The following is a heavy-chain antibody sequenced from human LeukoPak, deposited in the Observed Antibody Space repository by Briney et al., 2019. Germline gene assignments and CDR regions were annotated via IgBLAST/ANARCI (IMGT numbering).Heavy chain of an antibody. CDR3: ARQTGSGLFILP. V-gene: IGHV4-39*01. J-gene: IGHJ4*02. CDR1: GVSISSSNSY. D-gene: IGHD3/OR15-3a*01. CDR2: IYYSGNT. Sequence: SETLSLTCTVSGVSISSSNSYWGWIRQPPGKGLEWIDSIYYSGNTYYNASLKSQVSISIDTSKNQFSLRLTSVTAADTAVYYCARQTGSGLFILPGGQGTLVTVSS.